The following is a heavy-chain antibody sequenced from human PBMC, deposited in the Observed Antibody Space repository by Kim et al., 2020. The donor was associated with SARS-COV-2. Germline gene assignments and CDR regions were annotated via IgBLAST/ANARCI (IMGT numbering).Heavy chain of an antibody. J-gene: IGHJ5*02. D-gene: IGHD3-16*01. V-gene: IGHV3-30*03. Sequence: GGSLRLSCAASGFTFNRHVMHWVRQAPGKGLEWVALISYEGGTKKYTDSVKGRFTVSRDNSKNTLFLQMNSLRPEDTAVYYCARNLGGDTDLGPWGQGTLVTVSS. CDR3: ARNLGGDTDLGP. CDR2: ISYEGGTK. CDR1: GFTFNRHV.